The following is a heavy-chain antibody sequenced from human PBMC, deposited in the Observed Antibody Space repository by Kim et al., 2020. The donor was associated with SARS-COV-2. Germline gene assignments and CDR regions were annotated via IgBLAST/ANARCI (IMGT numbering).Heavy chain of an antibody. Sequence: GGSLRLSCAASGFTFSNAWMSWVRQAPGKGLEWVGRIKSKTDGGTTDYAAPVKGRFTISRDDSKNTLYLQMNSLKTEDTAVYYCTTEGLTTPEYYYYYGMDVWGQGTTVTVSS. D-gene: IGHD4-17*01. CDR2: IKSKTDGGTT. J-gene: IGHJ6*02. V-gene: IGHV3-15*01. CDR3: TTEGLTTPEYYYYYGMDV. CDR1: GFTFSNAW.